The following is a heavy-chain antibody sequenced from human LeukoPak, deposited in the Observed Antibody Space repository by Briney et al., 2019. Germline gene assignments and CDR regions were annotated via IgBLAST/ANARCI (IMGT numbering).Heavy chain of an antibody. V-gene: IGHV3-30-3*01. D-gene: IGHD5-24*01. CDR2: ISYDGSNK. Sequence: GGSLRLSCAASGFTFSSYAMHWVRQAPGKGLEWVAVISYDGSNKCYADSVKGRLTISRDNSKNTLYLQMNSLRAEDTAVYYCASGRDGSNWGQGTLVTVSS. CDR3: ASGRDGSN. J-gene: IGHJ4*02. CDR1: GFTFSSYA.